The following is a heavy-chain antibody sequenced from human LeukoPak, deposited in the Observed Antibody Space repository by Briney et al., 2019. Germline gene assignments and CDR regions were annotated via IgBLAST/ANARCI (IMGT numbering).Heavy chain of an antibody. D-gene: IGHD6-19*01. CDR1: GGTFSSYA. CDR3: ASVLSGIAVTGSFDP. J-gene: IGHJ5*02. Sequence: SVKVSCKASGGTFSSYAISWVRQAPGQGLEWMGRIIPILGIANYAQKFQGRVTITVDKSTSTAYMELSSLRSEDTAVYYCASVLSGIAVTGSFDPWGQGTLVTVSS. V-gene: IGHV1-69*04. CDR2: IIPILGIA.